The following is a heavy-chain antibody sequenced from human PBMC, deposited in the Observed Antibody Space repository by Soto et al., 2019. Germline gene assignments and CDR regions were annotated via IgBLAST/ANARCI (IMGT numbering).Heavy chain of an antibody. CDR1: GSTFTSYG. D-gene: IGHD1-26*01. V-gene: IGHV1-18*01. Sequence: QVQLVQSGAEVKKPGASVKVSCKASGSTFTSYGLSWVRQAPGQGLEWMGRIRAYNYSTHYAQKLQGRVTMTTDTSTSTAYMELRSLRSDDTAVYYCARVVGALGHWFDPWGQGTLVTVSS. J-gene: IGHJ5*02. CDR2: IRAYNYST. CDR3: ARVVGALGHWFDP.